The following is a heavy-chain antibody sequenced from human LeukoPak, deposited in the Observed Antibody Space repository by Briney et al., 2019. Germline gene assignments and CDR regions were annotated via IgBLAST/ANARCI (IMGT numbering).Heavy chain of an antibody. D-gene: IGHD3-10*02. J-gene: IGHJ6*04. Sequence: GGSLRLSCAASGFTFSSYEMNWVRQAPGKGLEWVSYISSSSSTIYYADSVKGRFTISRDNAKNSLYLQMNSLRAEDTAVYYCAELGITMIGGVWGKGATVTISS. CDR1: GFTFSSYE. V-gene: IGHV3-48*03. CDR2: ISSSSSTI. CDR3: AELGITMIGGV.